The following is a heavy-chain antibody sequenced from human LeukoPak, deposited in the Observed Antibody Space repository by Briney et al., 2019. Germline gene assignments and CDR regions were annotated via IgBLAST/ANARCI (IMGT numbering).Heavy chain of an antibody. V-gene: IGHV3-48*03. CDR2: ISSSGSTI. CDR3: AREDMITLGGVFAPSAPYCLDL. D-gene: IGHD3-16*02. CDR1: GFTFSSYE. Sequence: GGSLRLSCAASGFTFSSYEMNWVRQAPGKGLEWVSYISSSGSTIYYADSVKGRFTISRDNAKNSLHLQMNSLRAEDTAVYYWAREDMITLGGVFAPSAPYCLDLWGQGTMVTVSS. J-gene: IGHJ3*01.